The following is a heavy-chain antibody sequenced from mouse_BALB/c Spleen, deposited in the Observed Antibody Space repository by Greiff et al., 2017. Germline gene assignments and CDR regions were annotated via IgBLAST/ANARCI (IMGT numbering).Heavy chain of an antibody. Sequence: EVQLKQSGPELVKPGASVKISCKASGYTFTDYNMHWVKQSHGKSLEWIGYIYPYNGGTGYNQKFKSKATLTVDNSSSTAYMELRSLTSEDSAVYYCARDEITTETWFAYWGQGTLVTVSA. CDR1: GYTFTDYN. J-gene: IGHJ3*01. V-gene: IGHV1S29*02. D-gene: IGHD2-4*01. CDR2: IYPYNGGT. CDR3: ARDEITTETWFAY.